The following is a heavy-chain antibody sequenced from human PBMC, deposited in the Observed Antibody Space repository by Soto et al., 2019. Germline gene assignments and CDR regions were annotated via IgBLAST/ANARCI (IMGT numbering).Heavy chain of an antibody. V-gene: IGHV3-33*01. D-gene: IGHD6-13*01. J-gene: IGHJ6*03. CDR1: GFTFSSYG. CDR3: ARVCGSSVPGHYYYYMDV. CDR2: IWYDGSNK. Sequence: PGGSLRLSCAASGFTFSSYGMHWVRQAPGKGLEWVAVIWYDGSNKYYADSVKGRFTISRDNSKNTLCLQMNSLRAEDTAVYYCARVCGSSVPGHYYYYMDVWGKGTTVTVSS.